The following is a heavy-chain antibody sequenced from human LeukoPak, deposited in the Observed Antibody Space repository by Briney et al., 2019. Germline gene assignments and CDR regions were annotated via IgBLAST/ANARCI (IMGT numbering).Heavy chain of an antibody. CDR1: GYSFTSYW. CDR3: ARRTYYDFWSGYRVFDY. CDR2: IYPGDSDS. J-gene: IGHJ4*02. V-gene: IGHV5-51*01. Sequence: GESLKISCKGSGYSFTSYWIGWVRQMPGKGLEWMGIIYPGDSDSRYSPSFQGQVTITADKSISTAYLQWSSLKASDTAMYYCARRTYYDFWSGYRVFDYWGQGTLVTVSS. D-gene: IGHD3-3*01.